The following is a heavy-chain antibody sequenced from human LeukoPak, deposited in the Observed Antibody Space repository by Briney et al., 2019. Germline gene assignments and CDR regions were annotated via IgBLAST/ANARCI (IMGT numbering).Heavy chain of an antibody. CDR2: IYYSGST. D-gene: IGHD5-12*01. J-gene: IGHJ4*02. V-gene: IGHV4-61*05. CDR3: ARWRGYSGYDYKSHRTYYFDY. CDR1: GGSISSSSYY. Sequence: SETLSLTCTVSGGSISSSSYYWGWIRQPPGKGLEWIGYIYYSGSTNYNPSLKSRVTISVDTSKNQFSLKLSSVTAADTAVYYCARWRGYSGYDYKSHRTYYFDYWGQGTLVTVSS.